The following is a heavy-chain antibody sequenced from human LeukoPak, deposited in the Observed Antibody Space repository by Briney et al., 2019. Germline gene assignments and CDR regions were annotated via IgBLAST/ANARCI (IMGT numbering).Heavy chain of an antibody. D-gene: IGHD6-13*01. CDR3: ARGIAASGYTMDV. CDR1: GLTFSGYT. J-gene: IGHJ6*02. CDR2: ISPSGNYI. V-gene: IGHV3-21*01. Sequence: GSLRLSCAASGLTFSGYTMNWVRQAPGKGLEWVASISPSGNYIYYADSVKGRSTISRDNAKNSLFLQMNSLRAEDTAVYSCARGIAASGYTMDVWGRGTTVTVSS.